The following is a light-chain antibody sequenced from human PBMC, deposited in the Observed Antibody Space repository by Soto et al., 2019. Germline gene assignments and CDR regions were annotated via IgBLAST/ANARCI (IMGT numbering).Light chain of an antibody. V-gene: IGKV3-15*01. CDR3: QQYNNWPPGRT. CDR2: DAS. Sequence: EIVITQSPGTLSLSPGERATLSCRASESVSSNLAWYQQKPGQAPRLLIYDASTRATGIPARFSGSGSGPEFTLPISSLQSEDFAVYYCQQYNNWPPGRTFGQGTKVEIK. CDR1: ESVSSN. J-gene: IGKJ1*01.